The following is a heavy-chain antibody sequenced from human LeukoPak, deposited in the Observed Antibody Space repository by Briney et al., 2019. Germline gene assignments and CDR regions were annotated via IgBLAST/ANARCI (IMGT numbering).Heavy chain of an antibody. CDR3: ASPTDYATHYYFAY. V-gene: IGHV4-34*01. Sequence: PSETLSLTCAVYGGSFSDYYWSWIRQPPGKGLEWIGEINHSGSTNFNPSLKRRVTISVDTSKRQFSLQLSSVTAADTAVYYCASPTDYATHYYFAYWGQGTLVTVSS. CDR1: GGSFSDYY. J-gene: IGHJ4*02. D-gene: IGHD4-17*01. CDR2: INHSGST.